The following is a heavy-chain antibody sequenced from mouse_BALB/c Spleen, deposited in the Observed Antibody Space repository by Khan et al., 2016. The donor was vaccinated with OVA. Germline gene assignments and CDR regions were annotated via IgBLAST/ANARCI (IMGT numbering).Heavy chain of an antibody. CDR1: GYSIASDYA. CDR2: ISYSGNT. J-gene: IGHJ2*01. V-gene: IGHV3-2*02. Sequence: EVQLQESGPGLVTPSQSLSLTCTVTGYSIASDYAWNWIRQFPGNKLEWMGFISYSGNTNYNPSLNSRISITRDSSKNQFFLQLNSVTSEDTATYYGARVYGGDFDYWGQGTTLTVSS. CDR3: ARVYGGDFDY. D-gene: IGHD1-1*01.